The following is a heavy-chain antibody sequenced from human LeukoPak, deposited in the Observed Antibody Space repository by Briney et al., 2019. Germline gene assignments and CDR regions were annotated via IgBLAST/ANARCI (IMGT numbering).Heavy chain of an antibody. CDR2: INPNSGGT. J-gene: IGHJ4*02. D-gene: IGHD2-21*01. V-gene: IGHV1-2*02. CDR3: ARVFGVVIAEGYGVDY. Sequence: ASVKVSCKASGYTFTGYYMHWVRQAPGQGLEWMGWINPNSGGTNYAQKFQGRVTMTRDTSISTAYMELSRLRSDDTAVYYCARVFGVVIAEGYGVDYWGQGTLVTVSS. CDR1: GYTFTGYY.